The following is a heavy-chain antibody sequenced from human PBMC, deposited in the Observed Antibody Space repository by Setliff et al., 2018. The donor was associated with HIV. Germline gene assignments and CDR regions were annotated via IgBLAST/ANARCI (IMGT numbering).Heavy chain of an antibody. V-gene: IGHV3-74*01. CDR2: LNGDETRT. J-gene: IGHJ1*01. Sequence: GGSLRLSCAASGFIFSSYWMHWVRQAPGKGLEWVSGLNGDETRTRYADSVKGRFTISRDNAKNTLYLQMHSLRVEDTAMYYCVRGGWILWGQGTLVTVS. CDR1: GFIFSSYW. CDR3: VRGGWIL. D-gene: IGHD2-2*03.